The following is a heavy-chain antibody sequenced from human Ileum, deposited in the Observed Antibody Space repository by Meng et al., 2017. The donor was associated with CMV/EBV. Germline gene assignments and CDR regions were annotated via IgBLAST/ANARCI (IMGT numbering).Heavy chain of an antibody. Sequence: GTLSLTCVVSSDSISSDSWWSWVRQPPGKGLEWIGEISHSGYTNYNPSLKSRVTVSVDKSENQLSLKLTSVTAADTAVYYCARNFGYWGQGTLVTVSS. J-gene: IGHJ4*02. V-gene: IGHV4-4*02. CDR2: ISHSGYT. CDR3: ARNFGY. CDR1: SDSISSDSW.